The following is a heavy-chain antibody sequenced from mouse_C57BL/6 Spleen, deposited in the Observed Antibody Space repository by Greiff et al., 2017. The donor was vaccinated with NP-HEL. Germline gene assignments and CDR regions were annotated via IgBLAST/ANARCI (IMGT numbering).Heavy chain of an antibody. CDR2: INPGSGGT. CDR1: GYAFTNYL. J-gene: IGHJ1*03. D-gene: IGHD2-10*02. V-gene: IGHV1-54*01. CDR3: ARRGPSNHWYCDV. Sequence: VQLQESGAELVRPGTSVKVSCKASGYAFTNYLIEWVKQRPGQGLEWIGVINPGSGGTNYNEKFKGKATLTADKSSSTAYMQLSSLTSEDSAVYFCARRGPSNHWYCDVWGTGTTVTVSS.